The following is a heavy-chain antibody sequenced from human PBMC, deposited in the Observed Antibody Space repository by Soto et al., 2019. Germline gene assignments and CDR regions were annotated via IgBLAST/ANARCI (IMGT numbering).Heavy chain of an antibody. CDR2: ISSSSSYT. CDR3: ARVSYGGNWYYFDY. D-gene: IGHD2-15*01. Sequence: QVQLVESGGGLVKPGGSLRLSCAASGFTFSDYYMSWIRQAPGKGLEWVSYISSSSSYTNYADSVKGRFTISRDNAKNSLYLQMNSLRAEDTAVYCCARVSYGGNWYYFDYWGQGTLVTVSS. CDR1: GFTFSDYY. J-gene: IGHJ4*02. V-gene: IGHV3-11*06.